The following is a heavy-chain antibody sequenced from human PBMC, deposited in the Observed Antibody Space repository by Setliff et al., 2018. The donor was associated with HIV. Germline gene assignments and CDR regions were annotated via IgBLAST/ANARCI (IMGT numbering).Heavy chain of an antibody. D-gene: IGHD2-15*01. CDR2: ISGSGGKT. Sequence: GGSLRLSCAASGFTVTTNYMSWVRQAPGEGLEYVSAISGSGGKTYYADSVKGRFTLSRDTSKDTLYLQMNSLKTEDTALYYCTREADDEAYCSEGACVGFFDYWGQGTLVTVSS. J-gene: IGHJ4*02. CDR1: GFTVTTNY. V-gene: IGHV3-23*01. CDR3: TREADDEAYCSEGACVGFFDY.